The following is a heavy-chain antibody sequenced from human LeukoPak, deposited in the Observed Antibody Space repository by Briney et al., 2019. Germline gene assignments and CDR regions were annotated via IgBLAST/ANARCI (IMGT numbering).Heavy chain of an antibody. CDR1: GGSISSSSYY. J-gene: IGHJ4*02. CDR3: AREEDDSSSSPPFDY. CDR2: IYYSGST. V-gene: IGHV4-39*07. Sequence: SETLSLTCTVSGGSISSSSYYWGWIRQPPGKGLEWIGSIYYSGSTYYNPSLKSRVTISVDTSKNQFSLKLSSVTAADTAVYYCAREEDDSSSSPPFDYWGQGTLVTVSS. D-gene: IGHD6-13*01.